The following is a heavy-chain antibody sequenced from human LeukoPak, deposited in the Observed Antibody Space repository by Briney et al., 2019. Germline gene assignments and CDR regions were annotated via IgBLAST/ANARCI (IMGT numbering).Heavy chain of an antibody. CDR3: ASGKNFGVVIIENYFDY. D-gene: IGHD3-3*01. Sequence: SETLSLTCTVSGGSISSSSYYWGWIRQPPGKGLEWIGSIYYSGSTYHNPSLKSRVTISVDTSKNQFSLKLSSVTAADTAVYYCASGKNFGVVIIENYFDYWGQGTLVTVSS. CDR1: GGSISSSSYY. J-gene: IGHJ4*02. CDR2: IYYSGST. V-gene: IGHV4-39*07.